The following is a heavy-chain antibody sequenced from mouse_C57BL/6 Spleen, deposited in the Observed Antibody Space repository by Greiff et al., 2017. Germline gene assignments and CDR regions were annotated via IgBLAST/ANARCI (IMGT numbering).Heavy chain of an antibody. CDR3: ARLYGSSLDY. V-gene: IGHV7-3*01. CDR1: GFTFTDYY. CDR2: IRNKANGYTT. D-gene: IGHD1-1*01. J-gene: IGHJ2*01. Sequence: EVKLVESGGGLVQPGGSLSLSCAASGFTFTDYYMSWVRQPPGKALEWLGFIRNKANGYTTEYSASVKGRFTISRDNSQSILYLQMNALRAEDSATYYCARLYGSSLDYWGQGTTLTVSS.